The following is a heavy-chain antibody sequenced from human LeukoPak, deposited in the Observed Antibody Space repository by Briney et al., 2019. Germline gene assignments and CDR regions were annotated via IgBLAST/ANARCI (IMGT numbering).Heavy chain of an antibody. V-gene: IGHV4-34*01. Sequence: LSRPACGCTHSSHGMHWLRQPPGKGLERVGEINHSGRTNYNPSLKSRVTISVDTSKNQFSLKLSSVTAADTAVYYCARGPGSITIFGVVIPNSFDYWGQGTLVTVSS. CDR1: GCTHSSHG. D-gene: IGHD3-3*01. CDR3: ARGPGSITIFGVVIPNSFDY. J-gene: IGHJ4*02. CDR2: INHSGRT.